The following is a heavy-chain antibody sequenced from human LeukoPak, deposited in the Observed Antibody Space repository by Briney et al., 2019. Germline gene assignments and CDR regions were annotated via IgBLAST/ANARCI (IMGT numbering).Heavy chain of an antibody. CDR2: ISAYNGNT. Sequence: ASVKVSCKASGYTFTSYGISWVRQAPGQGLDWMGWISAYNGNTNYAQKLQGRVTMTTDTSTSTAYMELRSLRSDDTAVYYCARESFRYYDSSGYFYYYYGMDVWGQGTTVTVSS. J-gene: IGHJ6*02. V-gene: IGHV1-18*01. CDR1: GYTFTSYG. CDR3: ARESFRYYDSSGYFYYYYGMDV. D-gene: IGHD3-22*01.